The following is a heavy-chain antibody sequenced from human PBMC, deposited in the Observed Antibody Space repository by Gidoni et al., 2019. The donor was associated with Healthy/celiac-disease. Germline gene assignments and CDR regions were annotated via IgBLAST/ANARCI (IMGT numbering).Heavy chain of an antibody. CDR1: GGSISSSSYY. CDR2: IYYSGST. V-gene: IGHV4-39*01. Sequence: QLQLQESGPGLVKPSETLSLTCTVSGGSISSSSYYWGWIRQPPGKGLEWIGSIYYSGSTYYNPSLKSRVTISVDTSKNQFSLRLSSVTAADTAVYYCARHNRRAEAFDIWGQGTMVTVSS. CDR3: ARHNRRAEAFDI. J-gene: IGHJ3*02.